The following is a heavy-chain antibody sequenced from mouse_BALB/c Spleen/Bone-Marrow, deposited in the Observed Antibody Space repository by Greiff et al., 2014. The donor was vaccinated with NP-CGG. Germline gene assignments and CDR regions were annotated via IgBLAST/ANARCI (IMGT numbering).Heavy chain of an antibody. CDR1: GFTFSSYA. Sequence: EVQLQQSGGGLVKPGGSLKLSCAASGFTFSSYAMSWVRQTPEKRLEWVATISSGGSYTYYPGSVKGRFTISRDNAKNTLYLQMSSLRSEDTAMYYCASLFRGAMDYWGQGTSVTVSS. CDR3: ASLFRGAMDY. J-gene: IGHJ4*01. CDR2: ISSGGSYT. V-gene: IGHV5-9-3*01.